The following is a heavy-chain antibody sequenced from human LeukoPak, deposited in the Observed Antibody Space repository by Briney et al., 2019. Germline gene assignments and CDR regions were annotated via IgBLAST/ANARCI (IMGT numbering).Heavy chain of an antibody. CDR3: ARDQPRRGPGNHDY. CDR2: ISGYDGKT. CDR1: GYTFTSYG. Sequence: GASVKVSCKASGYTFTSYGISWVRQAPGQGLEWMGWISGYDGKTNYAQKLRDRVTMLRDTATSTVYMELRSLTTDDTAVYYCARDQPRRGPGNHDYWGQGTLVTVSS. V-gene: IGHV1-18*01. J-gene: IGHJ4*02. D-gene: IGHD1-26*01.